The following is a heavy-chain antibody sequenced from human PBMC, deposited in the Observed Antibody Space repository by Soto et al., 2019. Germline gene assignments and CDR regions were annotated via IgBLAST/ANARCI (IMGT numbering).Heavy chain of an antibody. CDR2: IYYSGST. CDR1: GGSISSGDYY. J-gene: IGHJ4*02. V-gene: IGHV4-30-4*01. Sequence: SETLSLTCTVSGGSISSGDYYWSWIRQPPGKGLEWIGYIYYSGSTYYNPSLKSRVTISVDTSKNQFSLKLSSVTAADTAVYYCARATYDSSGYYYFAVFDYWGQGTLVTVSS. CDR3: ARATYDSSGYYYFAVFDY. D-gene: IGHD3-22*01.